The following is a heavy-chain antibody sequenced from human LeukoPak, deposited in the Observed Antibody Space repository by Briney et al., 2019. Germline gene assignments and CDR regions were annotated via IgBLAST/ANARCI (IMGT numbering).Heavy chain of an antibody. V-gene: IGHV1-8*03. CDR3: ARSVGIIDYFDY. D-gene: IGHD3-10*01. CDR1: GYTFTSYD. CDR2: MNPNSGNT. Sequence: ASVKVSCKASGYTFTSYDINWVRQATGQGLEWMGWMNPNSGNTGYAQKFQGRVTITRNTSISTAYMELSSLRSEDTAVYCCARSVGIIDYFDYWGQGTLVTVSS. J-gene: IGHJ4*02.